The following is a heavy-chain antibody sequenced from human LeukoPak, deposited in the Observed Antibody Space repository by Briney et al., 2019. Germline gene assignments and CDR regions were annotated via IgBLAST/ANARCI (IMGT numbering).Heavy chain of an antibody. CDR1: GGTFSSYA. CDR2: IIPIFGTA. V-gene: IGHV1-69*01. CDR3: ARDLYCSSTSCSGGFGY. J-gene: IGHJ4*02. Sequence: ASVKVSCKASGGTFSSYAISWVRQAPGQGLEWMGGIIPIFGTANYAQKFQGRVTITADESTSTAYMELSSLRSEDTAVYYCARDLYCSSTSCSGGFGYWGQGTLVTVSS. D-gene: IGHD2-2*01.